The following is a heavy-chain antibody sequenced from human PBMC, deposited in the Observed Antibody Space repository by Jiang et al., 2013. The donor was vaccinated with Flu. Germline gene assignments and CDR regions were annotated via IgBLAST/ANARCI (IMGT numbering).Heavy chain of an antibody. CDR1: YA. J-gene: IGHJ5*02. CDR2: ISGSGGST. D-gene: IGHD3-3*01. V-gene: IGHV3-23*01. CDR3: AKDHTRITIFGVVISSREISWFDP. Sequence: YAMSWVRPGVQGRGLEWVSAISGSGGSTYYADSVKGRFTISRDNSKNTLYLQMNSLRAEDTAVYYCAKDHTRITIFGVVISSREISWFDPWGQGTLVTVSS.